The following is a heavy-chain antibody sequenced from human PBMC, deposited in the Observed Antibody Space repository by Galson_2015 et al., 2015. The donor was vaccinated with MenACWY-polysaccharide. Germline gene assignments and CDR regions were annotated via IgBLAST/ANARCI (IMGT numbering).Heavy chain of an antibody. V-gene: IGHV3-23*01. J-gene: IGHJ6*02. Sequence: SLRLSCAASGFTFSSYAMGWVRQAPGKGLEWVSAISGSGGSTYYADSVKGRFTISRDNSKNTLYLQMNSLRAEDTAVYYCAKGTDYYYYYYGMDVWGQGTTVTVSS. CDR3: AKGTDYYYYYYGMDV. D-gene: IGHD3-3*01. CDR2: ISGSGGST. CDR1: GFTFSSYA.